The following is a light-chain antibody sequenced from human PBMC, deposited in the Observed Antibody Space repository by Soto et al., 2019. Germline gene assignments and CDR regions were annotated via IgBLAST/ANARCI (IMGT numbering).Light chain of an antibody. CDR2: AAS. J-gene: IGKJ4*01. CDR3: QQSYSSPPT. V-gene: IGKV1-6*01. CDR1: QDIRNT. Sequence: AIQMTQSPSSLSASVGDRVAISCRASQDIRNTLAWYQQKPGEAPKLLIFAASNLQSGVPSRFSGSGSGTDFALTITSLQPEDLATYYCQQSYSSPPTFGGGTKV.